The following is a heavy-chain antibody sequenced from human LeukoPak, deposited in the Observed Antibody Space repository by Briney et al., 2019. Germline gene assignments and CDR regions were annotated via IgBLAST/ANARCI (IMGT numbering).Heavy chain of an antibody. CDR2: FNHSGGT. CDR1: GGSLSGYY. J-gene: IGHJ3*02. D-gene: IGHD5-18*01. Sequence: PSETLSLTCAVYGGSLSGYYWSWIRQPPGKGLEWIGEFNHSGGTNYNPSLKSRVTISVDTSKNQFSLKLSSVTAADTAVYYCARVLVDTAMVGAFDIWGQGTMVTVSS. CDR3: ARVLVDTAMVGAFDI. V-gene: IGHV4-34*01.